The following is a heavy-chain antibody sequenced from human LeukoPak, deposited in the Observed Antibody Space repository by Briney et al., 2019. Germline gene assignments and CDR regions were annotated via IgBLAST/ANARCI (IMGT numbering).Heavy chain of an antibody. CDR3: ATPELGIDGGDF. Sequence: AGGSLQISCKGSGYIFVSSWIGGVRQVRGKGGEWMAIFFPAHSDTRSSPSFHLQLPFSPANSITTAYLQLSSLKASDSAMYFCATPELGIDGGDFWGQGTLVTVS. V-gene: IGHV5-51*01. CDR1: GYIFVSSW. D-gene: IGHD7-27*01. CDR2: FFPAHSDT. J-gene: IGHJ4*02.